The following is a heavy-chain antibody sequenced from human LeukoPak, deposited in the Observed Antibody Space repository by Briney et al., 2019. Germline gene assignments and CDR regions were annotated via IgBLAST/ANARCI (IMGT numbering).Heavy chain of an antibody. CDR3: ARVDPYYYGAGSYV. CDR2: ISSSSSTI. D-gene: IGHD3-10*01. CDR1: GFTFSSYS. Sequence: GGSLRLSCAASGFTFSSYSMNWVRQAPGKGLEWVSYISSSSSTIYYADSVKGRFTISRDNAKNSLYLQMNSLRAEDTAVYHCARVDPYYYGAGSYVWGQGTLVTVSS. J-gene: IGHJ4*02. V-gene: IGHV3-48*04.